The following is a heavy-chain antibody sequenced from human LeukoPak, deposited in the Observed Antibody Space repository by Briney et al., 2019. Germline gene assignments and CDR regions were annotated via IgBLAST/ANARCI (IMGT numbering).Heavy chain of an antibody. CDR3: ARARVGATYNWFDP. D-gene: IGHD1-26*01. Sequence: ASVKVSCKASGYTFTGYYMHWVRQAPGQGLEWVGWINPNSGGTNYAQKFQGRVTMTRDTSISTAYMELSRLRSDDTAVYYCARARVGATYNWFDPWGQGTLVTVSS. V-gene: IGHV1-2*02. CDR1: GYTFTGYY. J-gene: IGHJ5*02. CDR2: INPNSGGT.